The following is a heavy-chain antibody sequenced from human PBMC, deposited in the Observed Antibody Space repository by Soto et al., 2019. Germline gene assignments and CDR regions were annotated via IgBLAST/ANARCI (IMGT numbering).Heavy chain of an antibody. J-gene: IGHJ4*02. CDR1: GFTFSSYG. Sequence: SLRLSCAASGFTFSSYGMHWVRQAPGKGLEWVAVISYDGSNKYYADSVKGRFTISRDNSKNTLYLQMNSLRAEDTAVYYCAKDRIRYSSGFDYWGQGTLVTVSS. CDR3: AKDRIRYSSGFDY. D-gene: IGHD6-19*01. V-gene: IGHV3-30*18. CDR2: ISYDGSNK.